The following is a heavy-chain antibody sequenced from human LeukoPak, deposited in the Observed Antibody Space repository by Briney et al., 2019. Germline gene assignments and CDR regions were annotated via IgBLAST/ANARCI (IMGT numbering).Heavy chain of an antibody. CDR2: IKQDGSEK. CDR1: GFTFSSYW. Sequence: GGSLRLSCAASGFTFSSYWMSWVRQAPGKGLEWVANIKQDGSEKYYVDSVKGRFTISRDNAKNSLYLQMNSLRAEDTAVYYCARGNAFHRDYEDSFEYWGQGTLVTVSS. J-gene: IGHJ4*02. CDR3: ARGNAFHRDYEDSFEY. D-gene: IGHD4-17*01. V-gene: IGHV3-7*01.